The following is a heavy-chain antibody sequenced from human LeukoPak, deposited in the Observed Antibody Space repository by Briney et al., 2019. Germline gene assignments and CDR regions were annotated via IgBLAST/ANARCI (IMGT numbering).Heavy chain of an antibody. V-gene: IGHV4-59*11. CDR1: GGSLSSHY. CDR3: ARGGWSLDF. J-gene: IGHJ4*02. CDR2: IYYSGST. Sequence: SETLSLTCTVSGGSLSSHYWSWIRQPPGKGLEWIGYIYYSGSTNYNPSLKSRVTMSADTSKNQFSLKLSSVTAADTAVYYCARGGWSLDFWGRGTLVTISS. D-gene: IGHD6-19*01.